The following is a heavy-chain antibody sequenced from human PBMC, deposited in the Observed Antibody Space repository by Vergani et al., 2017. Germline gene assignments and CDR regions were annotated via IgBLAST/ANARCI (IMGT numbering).Heavy chain of an antibody. V-gene: IGHV3-9*01. CDR1: GFTFDDYA. J-gene: IGHJ4*02. CDR2: ISWNSGSI. CDR3: ARGTVALWFGELFDY. Sequence: EVQLVESGGGLVQPGRSLRLSCAASGFTFDDYAMHWVRQAPGKGLEWVSGISWNSGSIGYADSVKGRFTISRDNAKNSLYLQMNSLRAEDTALYYCARGTVALWFGELFDYWGQGTLVTVSS. D-gene: IGHD3-10*01.